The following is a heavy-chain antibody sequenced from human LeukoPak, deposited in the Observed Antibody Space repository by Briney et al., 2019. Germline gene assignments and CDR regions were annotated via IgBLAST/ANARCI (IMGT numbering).Heavy chain of an antibody. V-gene: IGHV3-23*01. CDR1: GFTFSSYA. D-gene: IGHD2-21*01. CDR3: APESPYCGGDCRGDYFDY. J-gene: IGHJ4*02. Sequence: GGSLRLSCAASGFTFSSYAMSWVRQAPGKGLEWVSAISGSGGSTYYADSVKGRFTISRDNSKNTLYLQMNSLRAEDSAVYYCAPESPYCGGDCRGDYFDYWGQGTLVTVSS. CDR2: ISGSGGST.